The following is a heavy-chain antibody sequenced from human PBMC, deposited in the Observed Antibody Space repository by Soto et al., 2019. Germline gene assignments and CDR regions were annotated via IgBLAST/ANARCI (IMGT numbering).Heavy chain of an antibody. Sequence: QITLKSSGPTLVNPPQTLTLTCTFSGFSLSTSGVGVGCIRQPPGKALEWLALIYWDDDKRYSPSLNRRLTLTKYTSKNPVVLTMTHMDLVDTAAYFCAHSRPPRLLDYWGQGTPV. CDR3: AHSRPPRLLDY. D-gene: IGHD6-6*01. CDR2: IYWDDDK. V-gene: IGHV2-5*02. CDR1: GFSLSTSGVG. J-gene: IGHJ4*02.